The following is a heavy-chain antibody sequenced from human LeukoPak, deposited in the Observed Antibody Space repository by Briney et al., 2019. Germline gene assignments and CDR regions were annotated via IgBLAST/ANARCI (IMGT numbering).Heavy chain of an antibody. D-gene: IGHD2-2*01. Sequence: GGSLRLSCAGSGFTFNTYYITGVRQAPGKGLEWVAGIKQDGSENYYMDSVKGRFTISRDNSRNSLYLQMNSLRAEDTAVYFCARERYCPSATCYVGVAFDSWGQGTLVTVSS. CDR3: ARERYCPSATCYVGVAFDS. V-gene: IGHV3-7*01. J-gene: IGHJ4*02. CDR2: IKQDGSEN. CDR1: GFTFNTYY.